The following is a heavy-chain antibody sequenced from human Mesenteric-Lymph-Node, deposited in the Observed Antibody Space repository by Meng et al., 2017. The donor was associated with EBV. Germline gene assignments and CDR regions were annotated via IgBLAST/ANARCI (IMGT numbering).Heavy chain of an antibody. V-gene: IGHV3-21*01. CDR2: ISSNSTYI. CDR3: ASGAVPGY. CDR1: GFTFSSYH. Sequence: EVQLVESGGXXXXXGXSLRLSCAASGFTFSSYHMNWVRQAPGKGLEWVSSISSNSTYIYYADSVKGRLTISRDNAKNSLYLQMNSLRAEDTAVYYCASGAVPGYWGQGTLGTVSS. D-gene: IGHD3-10*01. J-gene: IGHJ4*02.